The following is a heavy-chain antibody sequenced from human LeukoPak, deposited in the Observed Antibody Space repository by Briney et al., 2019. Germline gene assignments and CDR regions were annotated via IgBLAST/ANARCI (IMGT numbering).Heavy chain of an antibody. CDR3: ARDIAVAGTRNFDY. CDR1: GGTFSSYA. J-gene: IGHJ4*02. D-gene: IGHD6-19*01. Sequence: GASVRVSCKASGGTFSSYAISWVGQAPGQGREWMGSIIPILGIANYAQKFQGRVTIPADKSTTTAYMKLSILTSEDTAVYYCARDIAVAGTRNFDYWGQGTLVTASS. V-gene: IGHV1-69*04. CDR2: IIPILGIA.